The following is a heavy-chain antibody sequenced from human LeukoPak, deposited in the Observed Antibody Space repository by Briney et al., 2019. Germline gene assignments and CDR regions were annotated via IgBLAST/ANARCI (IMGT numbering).Heavy chain of an antibody. V-gene: IGHV4-39*01. CDR2: IYYSGST. CDR3: ARHLKWFGLPSPYYMDV. J-gene: IGHJ6*03. CDR1: GGSISSSSYY. D-gene: IGHD3-3*01. Sequence: SETLSLTCTVSGGSISSSSYYWGWIRQPPGKGLEWIGSIYYSGSTYYNPSLKSRVATSVDTSKNQFSLKLSSVTAADTAVYYCARHLKWFGLPSPYYMDVWGKGTTVTVSS.